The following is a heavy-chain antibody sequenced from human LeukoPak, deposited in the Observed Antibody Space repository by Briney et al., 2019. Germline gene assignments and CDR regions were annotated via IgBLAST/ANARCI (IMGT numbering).Heavy chain of an antibody. V-gene: IGHV1-2*02. CDR2: INPNSGGT. D-gene: IGHD2-15*01. J-gene: IGHJ5*02. CDR3: ARDPILTGNWFDP. Sequence: ASVKVSCKASGYTFTGYYMHWVRQAPGQGLEWMGWINPNSGGTNYAQKFQGRVTMTRDTSISTAYMELSRLRSDDTAVYYCARDPILTGNWFDPWGQGTLVTVSS. CDR1: GYTFTGYY.